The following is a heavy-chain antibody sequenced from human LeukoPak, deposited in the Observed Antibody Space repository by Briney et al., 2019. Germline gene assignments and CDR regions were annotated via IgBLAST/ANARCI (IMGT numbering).Heavy chain of an antibody. D-gene: IGHD3-16*01. J-gene: IGHJ4*02. CDR2: INSNSGGT. Sequence: ASVKVSCKASGYTFTSYYMHWVRQAPGQGLEWMGWINSNSGGTNYAQKFQGRVTMTRDTSISTAYMELSSLRSDDTAVYYCARVLVPAGGGVVDYWGQGTLVTVS. V-gene: IGHV1-2*02. CDR1: GYTFTSYY. CDR3: ARVLVPAGGGVVDY.